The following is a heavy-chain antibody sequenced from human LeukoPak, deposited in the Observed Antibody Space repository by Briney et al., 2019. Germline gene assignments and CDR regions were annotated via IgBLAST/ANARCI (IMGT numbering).Heavy chain of an antibody. CDR1: GYTLTELS. CDR2: FDPEDGET. Sequence: APVKVSCKVSGYTLTELSMHWVRQAPGKGLEWMGGFDPEDGETIYAQKFQGRVTMTEDTPTDTAYMELSSLRSEDTAVYYCATVSAEVVTAGDYWGQGTLVTVSS. CDR3: ATVSAEVVTAGDY. J-gene: IGHJ4*02. D-gene: IGHD2-21*02. V-gene: IGHV1-24*01.